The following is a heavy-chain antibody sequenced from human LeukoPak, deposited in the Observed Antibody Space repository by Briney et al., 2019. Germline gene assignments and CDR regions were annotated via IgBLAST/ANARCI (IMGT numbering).Heavy chain of an antibody. CDR1: GDSLIRDF. CDR2: TYDSGST. Sequence: SGALCLSCTDPGDSLIRDFSRWIPLPPGEGLEWIGYTYDSGSTTYYPSPKRRVTISQNTSKNQFSLKLDSVTAADTAVYYCARARPNWNPPDFWGQGTLVTVSS. V-gene: IGHV4-59*08. D-gene: IGHD1-1*01. CDR3: ARARPNWNPPDF. J-gene: IGHJ4*02.